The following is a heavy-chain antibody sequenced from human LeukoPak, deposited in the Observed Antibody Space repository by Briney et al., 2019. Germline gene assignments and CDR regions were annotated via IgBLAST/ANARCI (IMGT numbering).Heavy chain of an antibody. CDR2: IKQDGSEK. CDR3: ASLGASYYDTSDNP. D-gene: IGHD3-22*01. CDR1: GFTFSSYW. V-gene: IGHV3-7*01. Sequence: GGSLRLSCAASGFTFSSYWMSWVRQAPGKGLEWVANIKQDGSEKNYVDSLKGRFTISRDNAKNSLFLQMNSLRAEDTAVYYCASLGASYYDTSDNPWGHGTLVTVSS. J-gene: IGHJ5*02.